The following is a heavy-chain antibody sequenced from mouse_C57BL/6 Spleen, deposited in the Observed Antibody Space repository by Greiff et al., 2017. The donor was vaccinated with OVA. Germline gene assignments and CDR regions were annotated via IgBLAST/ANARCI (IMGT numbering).Heavy chain of an antibody. V-gene: IGHV14-4*01. D-gene: IGHD2-5*01. CDR2: IDPENGDT. Sequence: EVQLQQSGAELVRPGASVKLSCTASGFNIKDDYMHWVKQRPEQGLEWIGWIDPENGDTEYASKFQGKATITADTSSNTAYLQLSSLTSEDTAVYYCTTYDSNFAYWGQGTLVTVSA. J-gene: IGHJ3*01. CDR3: TTYDSNFAY. CDR1: GFNIKDDY.